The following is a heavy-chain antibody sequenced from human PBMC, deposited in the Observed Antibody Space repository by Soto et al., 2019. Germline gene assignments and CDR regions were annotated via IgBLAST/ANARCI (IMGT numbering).Heavy chain of an antibody. CDR3: ARSGQNYGMDV. J-gene: IGHJ6*02. CDR2: IIPIFGTA. CDR1: GYTFSSYY. Sequence: SVKLYCNASGYTFSSYYMHWVRQAPGQGLEWMGGIIPIFGTANYAQKFQGRVTITADESTSTAYMELSSLRSEDTAVYYCARSGQNYGMDVWGQGTTVTVSS. V-gene: IGHV1-69*13. D-gene: IGHD5-12*01.